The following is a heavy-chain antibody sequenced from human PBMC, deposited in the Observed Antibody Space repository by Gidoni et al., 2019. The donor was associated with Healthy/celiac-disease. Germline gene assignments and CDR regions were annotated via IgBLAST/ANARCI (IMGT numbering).Heavy chain of an antibody. V-gene: IGHV4-34*01. Sequence: QVQLQQWGAGLLTPSETLSLTCAVYGGSFSGYYWSWIRQPPGKGLEWIGEINHSGSTNYNPSLKSRVTISVDASKNQFSLKLSSVTAADTAVYYCARAPDSSGYYYYMDVWGKGTTVTVSS. D-gene: IGHD6-19*01. CDR1: GGSFSGYY. CDR3: ARAPDSSGYYYYMDV. J-gene: IGHJ6*03. CDR2: INHSGST.